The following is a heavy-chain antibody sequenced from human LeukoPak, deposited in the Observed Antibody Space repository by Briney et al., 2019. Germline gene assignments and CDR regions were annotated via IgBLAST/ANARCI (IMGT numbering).Heavy chain of an antibody. J-gene: IGHJ6*03. V-gene: IGHV4-4*09. CDR2: IYTSGST. Sequence: SETLSLTCTVSGGSISSYYWSWIRQPPGTGLEWIGYIYTSGSTNHNPALKGRVTISVDTSKNPCSLKLSSVTATDTAVYFCARLRDFWSCFKFYCYMDVWGKGTTVSVAS. CDR3: ARLRDFWSCFKFYCYMDV. CDR1: GGSISSYY. D-gene: IGHD3-3*01.